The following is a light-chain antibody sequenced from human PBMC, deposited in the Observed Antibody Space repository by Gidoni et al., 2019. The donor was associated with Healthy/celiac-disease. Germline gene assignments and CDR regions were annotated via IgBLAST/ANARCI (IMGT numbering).Light chain of an antibody. CDR1: SLRSYY. J-gene: IGLJ3*02. CDR2: GKN. V-gene: IGLV3-19*01. CDR3: NSRDSSGNHVV. Sequence: SSELTQDPAVSVALGQTVRITCQGDSLRSYYASWYQQKPGQAPVLVIYGKNNRPSGIPDRFSGSISGITASLTITGAQAEDEADYYCNSRDSSGNHVVFGGGTKLTVL.